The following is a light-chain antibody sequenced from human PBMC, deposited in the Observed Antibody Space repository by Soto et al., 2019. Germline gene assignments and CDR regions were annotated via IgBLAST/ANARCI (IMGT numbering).Light chain of an antibody. V-gene: IGKV3-20*01. J-gene: IGKJ1*01. CDR3: QQYGSSSWT. CDR1: QSVSSSY. CDR2: GAS. Sequence: DIVFTHAPGTLYLSPGERATLSCRASQSVSSSYLAWYQQQPGQAPRLLIYGASSRATGIPDRFSGSGSGTDFTLTISRLEPEDFAVYYCQQYGSSSWTFGQGTKVDI.